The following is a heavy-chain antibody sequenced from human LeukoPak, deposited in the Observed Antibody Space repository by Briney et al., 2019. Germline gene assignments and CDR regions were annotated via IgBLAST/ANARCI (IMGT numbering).Heavy chain of an antibody. Sequence: SETLSLTCTVSGGSITNYYWSWIRQPPGKGLEWIAYIFYSGSTNYNPSLKSRLTMSADTSKNQFSLKLSSVTAADTAVCYCARVDGGYCSGGSCYSNRFDPWGQGTLVTVSS. V-gene: IGHV4-59*01. CDR3: ARVDGGYCSGGSCYSNRFDP. CDR1: GGSITNYY. CDR2: IFYSGST. D-gene: IGHD2-15*01. J-gene: IGHJ5*02.